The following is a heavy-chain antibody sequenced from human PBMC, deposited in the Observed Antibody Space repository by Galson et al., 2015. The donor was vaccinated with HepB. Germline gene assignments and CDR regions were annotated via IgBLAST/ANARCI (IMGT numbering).Heavy chain of an antibody. CDR2: IWFDGTKT. CDR3: ARDVRIAALGTTQPYGMDV. D-gene: IGHD1-1*01. Sequence: SLRLSCAASGFTLNTYGIHWVRQPPGKWLEWVAVIWFDGTKTLYADSVKGRFTIARDNNKNTGFLQMNSLRPEDTAVYYCARDVRIAALGTTQPYGMDVWGQGTTVIVSS. CDR1: GFTLNTYG. J-gene: IGHJ6*02. V-gene: IGHV3-33*01.